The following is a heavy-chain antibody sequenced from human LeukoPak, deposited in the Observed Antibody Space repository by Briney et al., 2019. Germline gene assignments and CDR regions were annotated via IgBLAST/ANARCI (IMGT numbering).Heavy chain of an antibody. CDR1: GFTVSSNY. J-gene: IGHJ3*02. CDR3: ARETRQHDAFDI. V-gene: IGHV3-66*02. CDR2: IYSGGST. D-gene: IGHD1-1*01. Sequence: PGRSLRLSCAASGFTVSSNYMSWVRQAPGKGLEWVSVIYSGGSTYYADSVKGRFTISRDNSKNTLYLQMNSLRAEDTAVYYCARETRQHDAFDIWGQGTMVTVSS.